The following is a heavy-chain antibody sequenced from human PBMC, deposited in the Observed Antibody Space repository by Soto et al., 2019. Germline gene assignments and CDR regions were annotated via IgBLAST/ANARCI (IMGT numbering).Heavy chain of an antibody. D-gene: IGHD2-21*02. V-gene: IGHV4-39*01. J-gene: IGHJ4*02. CDR2: IYYSGRT. CDR3: ARQRTTVVTQAYFDH. Sequence: SKTLSLSCIVSGESISSSSYYWGWIRQPPGKGLEWIGSIYYSGRTYYNPSFKSRVTISIDTSKNQFSLKLSSVTATDTAVYYCARQRTTVVTQAYFDHWGQGALVTVSS. CDR1: GESISSSSYY.